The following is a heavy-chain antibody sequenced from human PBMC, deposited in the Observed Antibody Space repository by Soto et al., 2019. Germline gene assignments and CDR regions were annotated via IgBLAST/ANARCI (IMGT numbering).Heavy chain of an antibody. CDR2: IWYDGSNK. D-gene: IGHD6-19*01. V-gene: IGHV3-33*01. J-gene: IGHJ3*02. Sequence: QVQLVESGGGVVQPGRSLRLSCAASGFTFSSYGMHWVRQAPGKGLEWVAVIWYDGSNKYYADSVKGRFTISRDNSKNTLYLQMNSLRAEDTAVYYCVRDQYSSGWNAFDIWGQGTVVTVSS. CDR1: GFTFSSYG. CDR3: VRDQYSSGWNAFDI.